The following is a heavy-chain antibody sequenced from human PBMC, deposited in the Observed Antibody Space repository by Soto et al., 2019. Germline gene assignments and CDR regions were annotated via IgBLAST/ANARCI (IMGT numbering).Heavy chain of an antibody. D-gene: IGHD3-10*01. CDR1: GDTFAFYS. CDR3: ATSYGSGYRAFDY. Sequence: QVQLVQSGAEVKRPGSSVKVSCKASGDTFAFYSINWVRQAPGLGLEWMGRINPILSMSNYAQRFQGRVTMTADKSTSTAYMVLNSLRSEDTAIYYCATSYGSGYRAFDYWRQGALVTVSS. CDR2: INPILSMS. J-gene: IGHJ4*02. V-gene: IGHV1-69*02.